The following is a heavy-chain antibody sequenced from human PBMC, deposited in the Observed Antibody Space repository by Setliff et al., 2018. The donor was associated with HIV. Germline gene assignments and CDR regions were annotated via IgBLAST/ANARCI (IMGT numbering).Heavy chain of an antibody. CDR2: IKEDGSEK. Sequence: GSLRLSCVASGFTFSSYCMEWFRQAPGKGPEWVANIKEDGSEKYYVDSVKGRFTISRDNTKNSLYLQMNSLRAEDTAVYYCAAQWLGQTGGYWGQGTLVTVS. CDR1: GFTFSSYC. V-gene: IGHV3-7*03. CDR3: AAQWLGQTGGY. J-gene: IGHJ4*02. D-gene: IGHD6-19*01.